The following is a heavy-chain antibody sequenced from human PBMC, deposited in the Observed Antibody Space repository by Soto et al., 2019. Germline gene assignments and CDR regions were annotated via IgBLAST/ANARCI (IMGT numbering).Heavy chain of an antibody. CDR1: GGSISSSSYY. V-gene: IGHV4-39*07. Sequence: PSETLSLTCTVSGGSISSSSYYWGWIRQPPGKGLEWIGSIYYSGSTNYNPSLKSRVTISVDTSKNQFSLKLSSVTAADTAVYYCANSYSGYDNYYYMDVWGKGTTVTVSS. J-gene: IGHJ6*03. CDR2: IYYSGST. D-gene: IGHD5-12*01. CDR3: ANSYSGYDNYYYMDV.